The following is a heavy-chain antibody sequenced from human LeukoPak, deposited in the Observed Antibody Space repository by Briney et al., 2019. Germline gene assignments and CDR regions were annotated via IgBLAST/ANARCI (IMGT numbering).Heavy chain of an antibody. D-gene: IGHD4-4*01. CDR1: GYTFTGYY. J-gene: IGHJ5*02. Sequence: SVKVSCKASGYTFTGYYMHWVRQAPGQGLEWMGRIIPILGIANYAQKFQGRVTITADKSTSTAYMELSSLRSEDTAVYYCARSPYSKGWFDPWGQGTLVTVSS. CDR2: IIPILGIA. V-gene: IGHV1-69*02. CDR3: ARSPYSKGWFDP.